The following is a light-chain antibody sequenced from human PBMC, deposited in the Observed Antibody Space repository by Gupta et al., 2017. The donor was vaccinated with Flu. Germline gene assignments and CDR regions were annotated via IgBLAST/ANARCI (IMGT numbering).Light chain of an antibody. CDR3: QQRSKWPQT. J-gene: IGKJ1*01. Sequence: EIVLTQSPATLSLSPGERATLSCRASQSISSYLAWLQQKPGQAPRLLIYDASNRATGVPARFSGSGSGTDFTLTISSLEPEDFAVYYCQQRSKWPQTFGQGTKVEIK. CDR2: DAS. CDR1: QSISSY. V-gene: IGKV3-11*01.